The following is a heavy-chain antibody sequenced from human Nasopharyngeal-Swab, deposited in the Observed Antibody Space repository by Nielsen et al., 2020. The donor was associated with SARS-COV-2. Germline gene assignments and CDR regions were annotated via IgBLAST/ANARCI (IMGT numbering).Heavy chain of an antibody. CDR3: ARANYDSSGYYRYYFDY. V-gene: IGHV4-59*01. J-gene: IGHJ4*02. Sequence: ETLSLTCTVSGGSISSYYWSWIRQPPGKGLEWIGYIYYSGSTNYNPSLKSRVTISVDTSKNQFSLKLSSVTAADTAVYYCARANYDSSGYYRYYFDYWGQGTLVTVSS. CDR2: IYYSGST. D-gene: IGHD3-22*01. CDR1: GGSISSYY.